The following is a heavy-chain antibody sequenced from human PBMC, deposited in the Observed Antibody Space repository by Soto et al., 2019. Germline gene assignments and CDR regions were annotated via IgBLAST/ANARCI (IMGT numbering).Heavy chain of an antibody. CDR3: ARGLHYYDFWSGYYRIFDY. D-gene: IGHD3-3*01. CDR2: INHSGST. CDR1: GGSFSGYY. J-gene: IGHJ4*02. Sequence: PSETLSLTCAVYGGSFSGYYWSWIRQPPGKGLEWIGEINHSGSTNYNPSLKSRVTISVDTSKNQFSLKLSSVTAADTAVYYCARGLHYYDFWSGYYRIFDYWGQGTLVNVSS. V-gene: IGHV4-34*01.